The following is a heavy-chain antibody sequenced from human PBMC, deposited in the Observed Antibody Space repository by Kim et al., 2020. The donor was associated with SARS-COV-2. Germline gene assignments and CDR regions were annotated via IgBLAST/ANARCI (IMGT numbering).Heavy chain of an antibody. J-gene: IGHJ6*02. D-gene: IGHD1-26*01. Sequence: QKFQGSATMTRDTSTSSVYMELSSLRSEDTAVYYCARPPAPHVGYYGMDAWGQGTTVTVSS. V-gene: IGHV1-46*01. CDR3: ARPPAPHVGYYGMDA.